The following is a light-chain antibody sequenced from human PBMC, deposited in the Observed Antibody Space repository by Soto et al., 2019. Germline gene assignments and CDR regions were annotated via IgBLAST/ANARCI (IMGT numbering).Light chain of an antibody. CDR3: QQYGTSPYI. CDR1: QSVRSSF. CDR2: DAS. V-gene: IGKV3-20*01. Sequence: EIVLTQSPASLSLSPGERATLSCRASQSVRSSFLAWYQQKPAQAPRLLISDASSRATGIPDRFSGSGSGTALTLTISRLEPEEFAVYYCQQYGTSPYIFGQGTKLEIK. J-gene: IGKJ2*01.